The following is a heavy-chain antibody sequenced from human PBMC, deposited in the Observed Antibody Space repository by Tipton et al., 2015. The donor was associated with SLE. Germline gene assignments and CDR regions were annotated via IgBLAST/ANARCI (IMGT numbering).Heavy chain of an antibody. Sequence: QLVQSGVEVKKPGESLRISCKGSGYSFTSYWISWVRQMPGKGLEWMGRIDPSDSYTNYSPSFQGQVTISADKSISTAYLQWSSLKASDTATYYCARRRDYGDNGDYWGQGTLVTASS. V-gene: IGHV5-10-1*04. CDR2: IDPSDSYT. CDR1: GYSFTSYW. CDR3: ARRRDYGDNGDY. J-gene: IGHJ4*02. D-gene: IGHD4-17*01.